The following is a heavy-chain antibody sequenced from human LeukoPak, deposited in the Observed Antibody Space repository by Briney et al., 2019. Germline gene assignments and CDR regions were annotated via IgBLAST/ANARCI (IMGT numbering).Heavy chain of an antibody. CDR1: GFTFSSYE. Sequence: GGSLRLSCAASGFTFSSYEMNWVRQAPGKGLEWVSYISSSGSNIYYADSVRGRFTISRDNAENSLYLQMNSLRAEDTAIYYCARDHVVDGLVFDYWGQGTLVTVSS. CDR2: ISSSGSNI. J-gene: IGHJ4*02. V-gene: IGHV3-48*03. D-gene: IGHD2-15*01. CDR3: ARDHVVDGLVFDY.